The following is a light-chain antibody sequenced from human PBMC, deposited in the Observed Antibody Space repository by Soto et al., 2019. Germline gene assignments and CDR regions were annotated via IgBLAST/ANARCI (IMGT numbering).Light chain of an antibody. CDR2: KAS. CDR3: QQYST. CDR1: QSISSW. V-gene: IGKV1-5*03. Sequence: DIQMTQSPSTLSASVGDRVTITCRASQSISSWLAWYQQKPGKAPKLLIYKASSLESGVPSRFSGSGSGTEFTLPSSSLQPDDFATYYCQQYSTFGQGTKVEIK. J-gene: IGKJ1*01.